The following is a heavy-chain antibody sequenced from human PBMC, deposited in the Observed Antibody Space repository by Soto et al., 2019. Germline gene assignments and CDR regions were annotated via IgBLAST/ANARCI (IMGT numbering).Heavy chain of an antibody. CDR1: GGTFSSYA. J-gene: IGHJ6*02. V-gene: IGHV1-69*12. CDR3: ASTVSLYYYSGMDV. Sequence: QVQLVQSGAEVKKPGSSVKVSCKASGGTFSSYAISWVRQAPGQGLEWMGGIIPIFGTANYAQKFQGRVTITADESTSTGYMELSSLRSDDTAVYYCASTVSLYYYSGMDVWGQGTTVTVSS. CDR2: IIPIFGTA. D-gene: IGHD4-4*01.